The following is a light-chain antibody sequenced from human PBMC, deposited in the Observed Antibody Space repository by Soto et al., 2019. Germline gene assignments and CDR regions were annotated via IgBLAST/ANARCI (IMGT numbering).Light chain of an antibody. CDR1: SSDVGGYNY. CDR3: SSYASISILYV. J-gene: IGLJ1*01. CDR2: DVS. Sequence: QSALTQPASVSGSPGQSITISCTGTSSDVGGYNYVSWYQQHPGKAPKLMIYDVSNRPSGVSNRFSGSKSGNTASLTISGLQAEDEADYYCSSYASISILYVSGTGTKLTVL. V-gene: IGLV2-14*01.